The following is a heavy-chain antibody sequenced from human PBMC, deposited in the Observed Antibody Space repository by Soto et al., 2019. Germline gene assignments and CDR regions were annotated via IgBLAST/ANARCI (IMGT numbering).Heavy chain of an antibody. D-gene: IGHD1-26*01. CDR2: VSDDGSEQ. J-gene: IGHJ4*02. CDR1: GFSLRDYG. V-gene: IGHV3-30*17. Sequence: GGSLRLSCAASGFSLRDYGMHWVRQAPGKGLEYVAAVSDDGSEQYYADSVRGRFTISRDNSKNTVYLQLDSLTTGDTAVYYCARDPTGGYFHYDYWGQGALVTVSS. CDR3: ARDPTGGYFHYDY.